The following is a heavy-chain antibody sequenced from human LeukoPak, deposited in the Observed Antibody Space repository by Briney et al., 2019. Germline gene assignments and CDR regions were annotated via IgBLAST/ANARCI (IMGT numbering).Heavy chain of an antibody. CDR2: IIPVFGTA. D-gene: IGHD2-15*01. Sequence: SVRVSCKPSGGTFSTYAINWVRQAPGQGLEWMGGIIPVFGTANYAQKFQGRVTITADESTSTAYMELSSLRSEDTAVFYCARDRVVGLGIDNAFDIWGHGTMVTVSS. CDR1: GGTFSTYA. J-gene: IGHJ3*02. CDR3: ARDRVVGLGIDNAFDI. V-gene: IGHV1-69*13.